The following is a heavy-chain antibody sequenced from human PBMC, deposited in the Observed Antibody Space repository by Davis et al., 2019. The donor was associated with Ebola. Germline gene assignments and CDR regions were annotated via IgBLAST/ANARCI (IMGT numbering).Heavy chain of an antibody. J-gene: IGHJ2*01. CDR3: ARDALPYYSGSGREHL. CDR1: GGSISSYY. CDR2: IYYSGST. Sequence: SETLSLTCTVSGGSISSYYWSWIRQPPGKGLEWIGYIYYSGSTNYNPSLKSRVTISVDTSKNQFSLKLSSVTAADTAVYYCARDALPYYSGSGREHLWGRGSLVTVSS. D-gene: IGHD3-10*01. V-gene: IGHV4-59*01.